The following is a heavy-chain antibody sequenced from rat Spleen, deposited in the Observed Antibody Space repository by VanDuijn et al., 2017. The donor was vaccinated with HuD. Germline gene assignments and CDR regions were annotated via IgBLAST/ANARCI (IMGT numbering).Heavy chain of an antibody. Sequence: EVQLVESDGALVQPGKSLKLSCAASGFTFSDYGMAWVRQAPTKGLEWVATISYGDSYGHSSTYYRDSVKGRFTISRDNAKSSLYLQMDSLRSGDTATYYCARLGGKYSSYNYLDNWGQGDMVTVSS. CDR2: ISYGDSYGHSST. J-gene: IGHJ2*01. CDR1: GFTFSDYG. V-gene: IGHV5-29*01. CDR3: ARLGGKYSSYNYLDN. D-gene: IGHD1-2*01.